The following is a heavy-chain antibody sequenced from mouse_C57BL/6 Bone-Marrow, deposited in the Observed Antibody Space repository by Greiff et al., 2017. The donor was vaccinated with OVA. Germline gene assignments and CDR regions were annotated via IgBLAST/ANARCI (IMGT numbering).Heavy chain of an antibody. CDR2: IRNKANTPAT. Sequence: EVKVEESGGGLVQPGGSMKLSCAASGFTFSDAWMDWVRQSPEKGLECFSDIRNKANTPATYYAESVKGRFTISRDDSKSSVYLQMNSLRAEDTGIYYCTVYYSKGFDYWGQGTTLTVSA. V-gene: IGHV6-6*01. CDR1: GFTFSDAW. J-gene: IGHJ2*01. D-gene: IGHD2-5*01. CDR3: TVYYSKGFDY.